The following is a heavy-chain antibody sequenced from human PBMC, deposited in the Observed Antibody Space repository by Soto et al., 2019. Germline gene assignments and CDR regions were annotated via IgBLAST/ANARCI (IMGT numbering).Heavy chain of an antibody. D-gene: IGHD6-19*01. CDR2: IIPIFGTA. CDR1: GGTFSSYA. V-gene: IGHV1-69*13. Sequence: SVKVSCKASGGTFSSYAISWVRQAPGQGLEWMGGIIPIFGTANYAQKYQGRVTITADESTSTAYMELSSLRSEDTAVYYCSSDGVHRPGYSSGWYFSWGQGTLVTVSS. J-gene: IGHJ5*02. CDR3: SSDGVHRPGYSSGWYFS.